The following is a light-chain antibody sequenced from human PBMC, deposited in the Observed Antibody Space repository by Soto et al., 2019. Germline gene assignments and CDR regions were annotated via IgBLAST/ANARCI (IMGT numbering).Light chain of an antibody. CDR2: GAS. CDR3: RQYATSPRT. J-gene: IGKJ1*01. V-gene: IGKV3-20*01. CDR1: QTVGNNY. Sequence: EIALTQSPGTLSLSPGERATLSCRASQTVGNNYLDWYQQKPGQAPRLLIYGASSRATVIPDRFSGSGSGTDFTLTISRLEPEDFAVYYCRQYATSPRTFGQGTEV.